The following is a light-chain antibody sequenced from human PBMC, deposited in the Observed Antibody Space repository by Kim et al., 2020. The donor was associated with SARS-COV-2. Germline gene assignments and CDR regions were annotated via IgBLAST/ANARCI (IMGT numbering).Light chain of an antibody. CDR3: QQSYSTPLT. CDR1: QSISSY. V-gene: IGKV1-39*01. Sequence: DIQMTQSPSSLSASVGDRVTITCRASQSISSYLNWYQHKPGKAPKLLIYAASSLQGGVPSRFSGSGSGTDFTLTISSLQPEDFATYYCQQSYSTPLTFGPGTEVDIK. CDR2: AAS. J-gene: IGKJ3*01.